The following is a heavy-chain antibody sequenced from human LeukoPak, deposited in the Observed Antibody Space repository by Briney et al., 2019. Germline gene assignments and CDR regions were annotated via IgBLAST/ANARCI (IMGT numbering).Heavy chain of an antibody. CDR3: AKAGLYYDSSGYYDEYYFDY. CDR2: ISSSGSTI. D-gene: IGHD3-22*01. V-gene: IGHV3-48*03. Sequence: GGSLRLSCAASGFTFSSYEMNWVRQAPGKGLEWVSYISSSGSTIYYADSVKGRFTISRDNSKNTLYLQMNSLRAEDTAVYYCAKAGLYYDSSGYYDEYYFDYWGQGTLVTVSS. J-gene: IGHJ4*02. CDR1: GFTFSSYE.